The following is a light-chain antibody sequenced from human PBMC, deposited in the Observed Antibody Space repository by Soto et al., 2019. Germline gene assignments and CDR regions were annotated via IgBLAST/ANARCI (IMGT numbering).Light chain of an antibody. Sequence: DIQLTQSPSFLSASVGDRVTLTCRASQGIRNYLAWYQQKPGKAPKLLIYAASTLQSGVPSRFSGSGSGTDFTLTISSLQPEDFATYYCLQDYSFPWTFGQGTKVEIK. V-gene: IGKV1-9*01. CDR2: AAS. CDR1: QGIRNY. J-gene: IGKJ1*01. CDR3: LQDYSFPWT.